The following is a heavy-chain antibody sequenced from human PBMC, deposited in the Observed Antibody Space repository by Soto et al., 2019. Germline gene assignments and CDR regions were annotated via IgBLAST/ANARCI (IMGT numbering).Heavy chain of an antibody. V-gene: IGHV1-69*01. Sequence: QVQLVQSGAEVKKPGSSVKVSCKASGGTFSNYGIIWVRQAPGQGLEWMGGIIPIYGTVNYAQNFQGRVTIPADESTNTAYMELSSLTSEDTAVFYCARSYYDSSGFLRRGPDYWGQGTLVTVFS. D-gene: IGHD3-22*01. CDR3: ARSYYDSSGFLRRGPDY. J-gene: IGHJ4*02. CDR2: IIPIYGTV. CDR1: GGTFSNYG.